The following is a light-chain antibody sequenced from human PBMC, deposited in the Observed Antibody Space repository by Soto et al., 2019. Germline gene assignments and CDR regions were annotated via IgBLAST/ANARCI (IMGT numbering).Light chain of an antibody. CDR2: ATS. CDR3: QQYSSSWT. V-gene: IGKV3-20*01. J-gene: IGKJ1*01. Sequence: DIVLTRSPSTLSLSPGQRATLSCRASQSISSNFLAWYQQKPGQAPRLLIYATSSRATGIPGRFSGSGSRTDFTLTISRLEPEDSAVYYCQQYSSSWTFGQGTKVDIK. CDR1: QSISSNF.